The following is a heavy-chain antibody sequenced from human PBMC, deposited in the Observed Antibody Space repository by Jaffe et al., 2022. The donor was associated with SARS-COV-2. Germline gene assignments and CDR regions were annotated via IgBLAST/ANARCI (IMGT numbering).Heavy chain of an antibody. CDR3: AKIGGGKYQLLGSNY. J-gene: IGHJ4*02. D-gene: IGHD2-2*01. Sequence: EVQLVESGGGLVQPGGSLRLSCAASGFTFSSYAMTWVRQAPGKGLEWVSALSSSGGNTYYADSVKGRFTISRDISKNTLYLQMNSLRAEDTAVYYCAKIGGGKYQLLGSNYWGQGTQVTVSS. CDR1: GFTFSSYA. V-gene: IGHV3-23*04. CDR2: LSSSGGNT.